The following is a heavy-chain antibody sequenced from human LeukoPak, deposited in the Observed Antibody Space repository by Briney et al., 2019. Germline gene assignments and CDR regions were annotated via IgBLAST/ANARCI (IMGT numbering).Heavy chain of an antibody. J-gene: IGHJ4*02. CDR3: ANDFRDIVATIHHY. Sequence: GGSLRLSCAASGFTFSSYGMHWVRQAPGKGLEWVAFIRYDGSNKYYADSVKGRFTISRDNSKNTLYLQMNSLRAEDTAVYYCANDFRDIVATIHHYWGQGTLVTVSS. V-gene: IGHV3-30*02. CDR2: IRYDGSNK. CDR1: GFTFSSYG. D-gene: IGHD5-12*01.